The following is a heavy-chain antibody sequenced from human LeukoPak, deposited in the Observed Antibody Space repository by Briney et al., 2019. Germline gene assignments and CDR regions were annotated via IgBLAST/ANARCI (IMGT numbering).Heavy chain of an antibody. CDR3: ARGYTYSSSPASP. D-gene: IGHD6-13*01. J-gene: IGHJ5*02. V-gene: IGHV3-66*01. Sequence: GGSLRLSCAASGFTVSSNYMSWVRQAPGKGLEWVSVIYSGGSTYYADSVKGRFTISRDNSKNTLYLQMNSLRAEDTAVYYCARGYTYSSSPASPWGQGTLVTVSS. CDR2: IYSGGST. CDR1: GFTVSSNY.